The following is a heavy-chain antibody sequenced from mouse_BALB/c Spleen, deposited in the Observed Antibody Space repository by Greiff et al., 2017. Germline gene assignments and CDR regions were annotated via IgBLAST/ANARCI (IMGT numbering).Heavy chain of an antibody. CDR3: ARQGYRYDFAY. Sequence: EVQGVESGGGLVQPGGSLKLSCAASGFTFSSYTMSWVRQTPEKRLEWVAYISNGGGSTYYPDTVKGRFTISRDNAKNTLYLQMSSLKSEDTAMYYCARQGYRYDFAYWGQGTLVTVSA. J-gene: IGHJ3*01. CDR1: GFTFSSYT. D-gene: IGHD2-14*01. CDR2: ISNGGGST. V-gene: IGHV5-12-2*01.